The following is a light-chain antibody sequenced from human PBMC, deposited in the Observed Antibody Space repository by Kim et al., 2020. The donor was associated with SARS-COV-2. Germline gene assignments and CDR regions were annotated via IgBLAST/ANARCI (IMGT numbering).Light chain of an antibody. J-gene: IGLJ3*02. CDR3: AAWDDSLLWV. CDR1: SSNIGSNY. V-gene: IGLV1-47*01. CDR2: RNN. Sequence: ELTQPPSASGTPGQRVTISCSGSSSNIGSNYVYWYQQLPGTAPKLLIYRNNQRPSGVTDRFSGSKSGTSASLAISGLRSEDEADYYCAAWDDSLLWVFGGGTQLTVL.